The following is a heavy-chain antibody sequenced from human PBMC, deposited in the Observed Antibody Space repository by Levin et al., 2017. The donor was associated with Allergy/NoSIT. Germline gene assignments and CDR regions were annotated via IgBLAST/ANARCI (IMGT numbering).Heavy chain of an antibody. CDR2: INPNSGGT. CDR1: GYTFTGYY. V-gene: IGHV1-2*02. CDR3: ARVGLHDAFDI. Sequence: GESLKISCKASGYTFTGYYMHWVRQAPGQGLEWMGWINPNSGGTNYAQKFQGRVTMTRDTSISTAYMELSRLRSDDTAVYYCARVGLHDAFDIWGQGTMVTVSS. J-gene: IGHJ3*02.